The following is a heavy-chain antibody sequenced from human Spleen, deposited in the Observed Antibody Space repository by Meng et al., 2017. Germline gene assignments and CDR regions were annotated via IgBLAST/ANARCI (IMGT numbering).Heavy chain of an antibody. CDR2: INPKSGDT. D-gene: IGHD6-25*01. J-gene: IGHJ4*02. CDR3: ARDEDISAAGKLFGDY. CDR1: GDTFSAYY. V-gene: IGHV1-2*06. Sequence: ASVKVSCKASGDTFSAYYVHWVRRAPGQGLEWMGRINPKSGDTHYAQKFQARVTMTGDTSISTAYMELSGLRSDDTAMYYCARDEDISAAGKLFGDYWGQGTLVTVSS.